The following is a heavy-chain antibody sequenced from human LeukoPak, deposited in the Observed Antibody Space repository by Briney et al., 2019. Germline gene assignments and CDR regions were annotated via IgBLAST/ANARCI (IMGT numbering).Heavy chain of an antibody. Sequence: GGSLRLSCAVSGITLSNYGMSWVRQAPGKGLEWVADISDRGGRTNYADSVKGRFTISRENSKNTLYLQMNSLRAEDTAVYFCAKRGVVIRVILVGFHREAYYFDSWGQGALVTVSS. J-gene: IGHJ4*02. CDR3: AKRGVVIRVILVGFHREAYYFDS. V-gene: IGHV3-23*01. D-gene: IGHD3-10*01. CDR1: GITLSNYG. CDR2: ISDRGGRT.